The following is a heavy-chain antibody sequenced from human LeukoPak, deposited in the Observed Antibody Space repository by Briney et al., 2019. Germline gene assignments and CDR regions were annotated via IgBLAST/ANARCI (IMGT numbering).Heavy chain of an antibody. CDR3: ARDFGYMVRGVLGY. J-gene: IGHJ4*02. CDR1: DGSITNYD. D-gene: IGHD3-10*01. Sequence: SETLSLTCTVSDGSITNYDWSWVRQPPGKGLEFIGHVHYSGTANYNPSLRSRVTISIDTSKKHFFLKLKSVTAADTAVYYCARDFGYMVRGVLGYWGQGTLVTVSS. CDR2: VHYSGTA. V-gene: IGHV4-59*12.